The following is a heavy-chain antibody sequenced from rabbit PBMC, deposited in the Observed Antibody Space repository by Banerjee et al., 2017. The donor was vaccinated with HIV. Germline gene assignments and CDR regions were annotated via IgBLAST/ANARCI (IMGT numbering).Heavy chain of an antibody. CDR3: ARESTDWYYFNL. Sequence: QEQLVESGGGLVQPEGSLTLTCTASGFSFSNNYYMCWVRQAPGKGLEWIGCIYAGSGGAYYATWAKGRFTISKASSTTVTLQLNSLTAADTATYFCARESTDWYYFNLWGPGTLVTVS. J-gene: IGHJ4*01. CDR2: IYAGSGGA. CDR1: GFSFSNNYY. D-gene: IGHD7-1*01. V-gene: IGHV1S45*01.